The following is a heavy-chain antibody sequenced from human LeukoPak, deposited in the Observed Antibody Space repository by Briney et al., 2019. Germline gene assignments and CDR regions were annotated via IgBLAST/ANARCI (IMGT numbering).Heavy chain of an antibody. J-gene: IGHJ5*02. CDR2: IYYSGST. Sequence: SETLSLTCTVSGGSINSYYWSWIRQPPGKGLEWIGYIYYSGSTNYNPSLKSRVTISVDTSKNQFSLKLSSVTAADTAVYYCARLSRGYYYWFDHWGQGTLVTVSS. V-gene: IGHV4-59*01. CDR3: ARLSRGYYYWFDH. CDR1: GGSINSYY. D-gene: IGHD3-22*01.